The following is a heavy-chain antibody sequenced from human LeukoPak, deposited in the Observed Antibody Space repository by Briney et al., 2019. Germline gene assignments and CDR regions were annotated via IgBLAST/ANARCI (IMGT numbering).Heavy chain of an antibody. V-gene: IGHV4-39*02. CDR1: GGSISSSDYY. CDR3: ARDFYFGSGSYSHFDY. CDR2: IYYSGST. J-gene: IGHJ4*02. Sequence: SETLSLTCTVSGGSISSSDYYWGWIRQPPGKGLEWIGSIYYSGSTYYNPSLKSRVTMSVDTSKNQFSLKLSSVTAADTAVYYCARDFYFGSGSYSHFDYWGQGILVTVSS. D-gene: IGHD3-10*01.